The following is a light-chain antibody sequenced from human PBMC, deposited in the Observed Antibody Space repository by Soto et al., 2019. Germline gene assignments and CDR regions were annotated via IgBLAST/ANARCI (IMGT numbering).Light chain of an antibody. CDR2: SAS. CDR1: PTVNSRD. CDR3: QHYGSSPPIT. J-gene: IGKJ5*01. Sequence: EIVLTQSPATLSLSPGERATLPWSASPTVNSRDLAWYQQKPGQAPRLLIYSASSRATGIPDRFSGSGSGPDFTLTISRVEPEDFAVYFCQHYGSSPPITFGQGTRLEI. V-gene: IGKV3-20*01.